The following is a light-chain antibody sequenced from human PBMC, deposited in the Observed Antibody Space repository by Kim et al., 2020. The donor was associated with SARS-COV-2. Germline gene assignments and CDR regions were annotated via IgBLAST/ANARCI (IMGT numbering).Light chain of an antibody. CDR3: MQGTHWPFA. Sequence: PASNSCRSRQRLAYRDGNIYLHSSDQRPGHPPRRLIYKVSTLVSGVPDIFSRSGSGTDFRLQISSVEAGGVGVYYCMQGTHWPFAFGPGTKVDI. CDR1: QRLAYRDGNIY. J-gene: IGKJ3*01. CDR2: KVS. V-gene: IGKV2-30*01.